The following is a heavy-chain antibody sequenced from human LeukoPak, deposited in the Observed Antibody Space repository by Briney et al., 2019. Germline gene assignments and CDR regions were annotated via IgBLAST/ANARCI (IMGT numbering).Heavy chain of an antibody. CDR2: IYTSYTTGST. Sequence: SQTLSLTCTVSGDSISSGSYYWSWIRQPAGKGLEWIGRIYTSYTTGSTNYNPSLKSRVTISIDRSKKQFSLKLSSVTAADTAVYYCARAVYGDLYYYYYFYMDVWGKGTTVTVSS. CDR3: ARAVYGDLYYYYYFYMDV. CDR1: GDSISSGSYY. V-gene: IGHV4-61*02. D-gene: IGHD4-17*01. J-gene: IGHJ6*03.